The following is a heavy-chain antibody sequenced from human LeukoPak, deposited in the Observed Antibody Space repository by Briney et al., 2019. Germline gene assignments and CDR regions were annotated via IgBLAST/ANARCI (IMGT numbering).Heavy chain of an antibody. CDR2: ISSNGDNT. CDR1: GFTFSTYV. D-gene: IGHD5-24*01. CDR3: ARGDLPQYYFDY. V-gene: IGHV3-64*04. Sequence: GGSLRLSCSVSGFTFSTYVMHWVRQAPGKGLEYVSAISSNGDNTYYADSVKGRFTISRDNSRNTLYLQMNSLRAEDTAVYYCARGDLPQYYFDYWGQGTLVTVSS. J-gene: IGHJ4*02.